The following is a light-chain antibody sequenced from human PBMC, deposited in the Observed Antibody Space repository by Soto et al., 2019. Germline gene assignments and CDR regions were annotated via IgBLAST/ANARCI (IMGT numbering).Light chain of an antibody. J-gene: IGLJ2*01. CDR1: SSNIGSNY. Sequence: QSVLTQPPSASGTPGQRVTISCSGSSSNIGSNYVYWYQQLPGTAPKLLIYSTNQRPSGVPDRFSGSKSGTSASLAISGLQSEDEAEYFCAVWIGSLNTVVFGGGTKLTVL. CDR2: STN. V-gene: IGLV1-44*01. CDR3: AVWIGSLNTVV.